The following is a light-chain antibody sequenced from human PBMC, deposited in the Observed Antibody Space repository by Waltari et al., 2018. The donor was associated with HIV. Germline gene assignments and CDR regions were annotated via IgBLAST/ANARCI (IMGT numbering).Light chain of an antibody. Sequence: DIQMTQSPSSLSASVGDRVAITCRASQAIRNALGWYHQKPGEAPKRLIYAASTLQNSVSSRFSGSGSGTEFTLTITSLQPEDVATYYCLQHNDYPRTFGQGTKVEIK. V-gene: IGKV1-17*01. CDR2: AAS. CDR3: LQHNDYPRT. J-gene: IGKJ2*01. CDR1: QAIRNA.